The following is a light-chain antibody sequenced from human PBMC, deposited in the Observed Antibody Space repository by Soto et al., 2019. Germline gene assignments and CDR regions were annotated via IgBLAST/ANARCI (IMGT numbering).Light chain of an antibody. CDR3: QQSYSTPFT. Sequence: DIQMTQSPSSLSASLGDRVTITCRASQNINSYLNWYQQKPGKAPRLLIYAASSLQRGVPSRFSGSGSGPDFTLTISSLQPEDFATYYCQQSYSTPFTFGPGTKVDLK. CDR1: QNINSY. CDR2: AAS. V-gene: IGKV1-39*01. J-gene: IGKJ3*01.